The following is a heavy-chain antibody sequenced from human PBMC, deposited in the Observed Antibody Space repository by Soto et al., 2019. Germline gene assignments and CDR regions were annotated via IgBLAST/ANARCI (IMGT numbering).Heavy chain of an antibody. V-gene: IGHV4-38-2*01. CDR1: AYSITNAYY. CDR3: AGGDNDAFDI. CDR2: IYRSGNT. D-gene: IGHD3-16*01. J-gene: IGHJ3*02. Sequence: SETLSLTCAVSAYSITNAYYWAWILQPPGKGLEWIGSIYRSGNTYYNPSLKSRVTISVDTSENHFSLKLISVTAADTAVYYCAGGDNDAFDIWGQGT.